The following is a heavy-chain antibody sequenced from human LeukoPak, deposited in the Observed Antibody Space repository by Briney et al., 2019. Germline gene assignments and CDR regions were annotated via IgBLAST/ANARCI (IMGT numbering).Heavy chain of an antibody. D-gene: IGHD4-17*01. Sequence: RSSETLSLTCTVSGGSISSGSYYWSWIRQPPGKGLEWIGEINHIGSTNYNSSLESRVTISVDTSKNQFSLKLSSVTAADTAVYYCAREVYRKDSGDYGGFDSWGQGTLVTVSS. J-gene: IGHJ5*01. CDR2: INHIGST. V-gene: IGHV4-39*02. CDR1: GGSISSGSYY. CDR3: AREVYRKDSGDYGGFDS.